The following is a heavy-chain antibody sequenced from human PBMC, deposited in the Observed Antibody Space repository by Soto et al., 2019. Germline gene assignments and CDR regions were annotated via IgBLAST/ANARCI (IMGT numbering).Heavy chain of an antibody. Sequence: PGGSLRLSCAASGFTFSSYAMSWVRQAPGKGLEWVSAISGSGGSTNYADSVKGRFTISRDNSKNTLYLQMNSLRAEDTAVYYCASRYCSGASCYFNYWGQGTLVTVSS. V-gene: IGHV3-23*01. CDR3: ASRYCSGASCYFNY. D-gene: IGHD2-15*01. J-gene: IGHJ4*02. CDR1: GFTFSSYA. CDR2: ISGSGGST.